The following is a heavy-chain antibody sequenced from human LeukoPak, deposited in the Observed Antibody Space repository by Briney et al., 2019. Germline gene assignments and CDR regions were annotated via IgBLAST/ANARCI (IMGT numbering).Heavy chain of an antibody. V-gene: IGHV1-69*13. Sequence: EASVKVSCKDSGGTFSSYAISWVRPAPGQGLEWMGGIIPIFGTANYAQKFQVRVTITADESTSTAYMELSSLRSEDTAVYYCARGGLPRSDIVVVPADLLNWGQGNLVTVSS. CDR3: ARGGLPRSDIVVVPADLLN. CDR2: IIPIFGTA. D-gene: IGHD2-2*01. J-gene: IGHJ4*02. CDR1: GGTFSSYA.